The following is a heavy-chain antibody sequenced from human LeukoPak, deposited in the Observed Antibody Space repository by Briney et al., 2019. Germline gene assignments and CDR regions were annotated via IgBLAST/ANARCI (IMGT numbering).Heavy chain of an antibody. Sequence: ASVKVSCKASGGTFSSYAISWVRQAPGQGLEWVGWISAYNGNTNYAQKLQGRVTMTTDTSTSTAYMELRSLRSDDTAVYYCARVEAVDSSPSDNWFDPWGQGTLVTVSS. V-gene: IGHV1-18*01. CDR3: ARVEAVDSSPSDNWFDP. J-gene: IGHJ5*02. CDR2: ISAYNGNT. D-gene: IGHD6-6*01. CDR1: GGTFSSYA.